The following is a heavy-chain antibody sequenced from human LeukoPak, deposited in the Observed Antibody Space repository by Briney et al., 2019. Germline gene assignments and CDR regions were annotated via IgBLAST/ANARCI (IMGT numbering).Heavy chain of an antibody. V-gene: IGHV4-38-2*02. CDR2: IYHNGST. CDR1: GYSISRSYY. J-gene: IGHJ4*02. Sequence: PSETLSLTCDVSGYSISRSYYWGWIRQPPGKGLEWIGSIYHNGSTYYNPSLKSRVTISVDTSKNQFSLKLSSVTAADTAVYYCARDSRASGIFDYWGQGTLVTVSS. CDR3: ARDSRASGIFDY. D-gene: IGHD1-26*01.